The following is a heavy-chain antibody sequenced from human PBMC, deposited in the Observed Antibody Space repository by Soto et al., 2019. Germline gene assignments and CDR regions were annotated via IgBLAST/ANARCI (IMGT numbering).Heavy chain of an antibody. J-gene: IGHJ6*02. D-gene: IGHD3-9*01. CDR1: GGSISSYY. CDR2: IYYSGST. CDR3: ARDHTNYDILTGYNYYYYGMDV. Sequence: SETLSLTCTVSGGSISSYYWSWIRQPPGKGLEWIGYIYYSGSTNYNPSLKSRVTISVDTSKNQFSLKLSSVTAADTAVYYCARDHTNYDILTGYNYYYYGMDVWGQGTTVTVSS. V-gene: IGHV4-59*01.